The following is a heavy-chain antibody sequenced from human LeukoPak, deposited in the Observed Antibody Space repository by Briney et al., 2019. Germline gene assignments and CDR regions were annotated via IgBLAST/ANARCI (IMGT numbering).Heavy chain of an antibody. J-gene: IGHJ4*02. D-gene: IGHD3-10*01. CDR1: GFTFSSYD. CDR3: AKGQLWFGEFSYFDY. CDR2: ISGSGGST. V-gene: IGHV3-23*01. Sequence: PGGSLRLSREASGFTFSSYDMNWVRQAPGKGLEWVSVISGSGGSTDYADSVKGRFSISRDNSKNTLYLQMNSLRAEDTAVYYCAKGQLWFGEFSYFDYWGQGTLVTVSS.